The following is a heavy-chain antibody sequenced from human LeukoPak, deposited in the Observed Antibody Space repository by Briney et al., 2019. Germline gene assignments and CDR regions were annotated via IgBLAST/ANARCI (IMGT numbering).Heavy chain of an antibody. D-gene: IGHD1-1*01. J-gene: IGHJ4*03. CDR1: GGSFSAYY. V-gene: IGHV4-34*01. CDR2: INHRGDT. Sequence: SETLSLTCAVYGGSFSAYYWSWVRQPPGKGLDWIAEINHRGDTNYNPSVKSRVTISVDTSKNQFSLKVTSLTAADTAIYYCARGPTISETGYFDYWGQGTLVTVSS. CDR3: ARGPTISETGYFDY.